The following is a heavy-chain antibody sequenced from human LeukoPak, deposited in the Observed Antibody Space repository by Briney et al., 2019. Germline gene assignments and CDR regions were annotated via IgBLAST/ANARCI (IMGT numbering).Heavy chain of an antibody. CDR2: IYSSGST. J-gene: IGHJ4*02. CDR3: AIHASDSSGHYEYYFDY. V-gene: IGHV4-39*01. CDR1: GGXISSSSYY. Sequence: SETLSLTCNVSGGXISSSSYYWGWIRQPPGKGLEWIGSIYSSGSTYYNPSLKSRVTISVDTSKSQFSLRLSSVTAADTAVYYCAIHASDSSGHYEYYFDYWGQGTLVTVSS. D-gene: IGHD3-22*01.